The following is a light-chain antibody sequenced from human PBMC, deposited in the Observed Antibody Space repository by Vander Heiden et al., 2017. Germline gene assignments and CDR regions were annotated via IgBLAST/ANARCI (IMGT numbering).Light chain of an antibody. CDR2: NDY. J-gene: IGLJ3*02. Sequence: QSVLTQPPSVSGTTRQRVTISCSGSRSNIGRNAVNWYRQLPGEAPKRLIYNDYLVSSGVSDRFSASKSGTSAALAISGLQSDDEADYYCATWDDSLKGRVFGGGTKVTVL. V-gene: IGLV1-36*01. CDR1: RSNIGRNA. CDR3: ATWDDSLKGRV.